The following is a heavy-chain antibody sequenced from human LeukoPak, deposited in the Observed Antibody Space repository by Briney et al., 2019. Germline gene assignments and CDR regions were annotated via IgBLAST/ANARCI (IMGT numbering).Heavy chain of an antibody. V-gene: IGHV1-8*02. D-gene: IGHD2-15*01. CDR1: GYTFTNCG. CDR2: MNPNSGST. Sequence: ASVKVSCKASGYTFTNCGISWVRQATGQGLEWMGWMNPNSGSTGYAQKFQGRVTMTRNSSITSAYMELSSLRSEDTAVYYCARRHGRCSDGSCYYADYWGQGTLVTVSS. CDR3: ARRHGRCSDGSCYYADY. J-gene: IGHJ4*02.